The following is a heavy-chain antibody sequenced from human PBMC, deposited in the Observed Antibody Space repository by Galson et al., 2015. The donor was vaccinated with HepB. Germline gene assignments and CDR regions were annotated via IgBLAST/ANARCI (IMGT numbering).Heavy chain of an antibody. CDR3: ARHARTYYYDSSGYYYRSAFDI. CDR1: GGSFSTYH. J-gene: IGHJ3*02. Sequence: ETLSLTCAVVGGSFSTYHWTWIRQPPGKGLEWIGEITQSGSTHSNPSLKSRVTISMDTSKNQFSLKLSSVTAADTAVYYCARHARTYYYDSSGYYYRSAFDIWGQGTMVTVSS. V-gene: IGHV4-34*01. D-gene: IGHD3-22*01. CDR2: ITQSGST.